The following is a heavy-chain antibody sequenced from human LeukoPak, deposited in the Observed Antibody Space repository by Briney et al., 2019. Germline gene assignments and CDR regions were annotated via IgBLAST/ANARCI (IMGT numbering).Heavy chain of an antibody. J-gene: IGHJ6*02. CDR3: ARQPYCSSTSCYRFGPAPYGMDV. CDR2: IYYSGST. CDR1: GGSISSSIYY. V-gene: IGHV4-39*01. Sequence: SETLSLTCTVSGGSISSSIYYWGWIRQPPGKGLEWIGSIYYSGSTYYNPSLKSRVTISVDTSKNQFSLKLSSVTAADTAVYYCARQPYCSSTSCYRFGPAPYGMDVWGQGTTVTVSS. D-gene: IGHD2-2*01.